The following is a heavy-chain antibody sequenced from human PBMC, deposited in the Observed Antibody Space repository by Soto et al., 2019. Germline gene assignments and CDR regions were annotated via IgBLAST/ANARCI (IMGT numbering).Heavy chain of an antibody. D-gene: IGHD5-12*01. J-gene: IGHJ6*02. CDR1: GYTFTRSG. V-gene: IGHV1-18*01. CDR2: IRHQNGHK. Sequence: GASAKVSCNASGYTFTRSGIGWVRHAPGKGLEWMGWIRHQNGHKKYAKTSQGRVNMTTDTSPSKVYMEPRSLRYDETAVYYCAREGVAPYYYYGMDLWGHGTPVTAP. CDR3: AREGVAPYYYYGMDL.